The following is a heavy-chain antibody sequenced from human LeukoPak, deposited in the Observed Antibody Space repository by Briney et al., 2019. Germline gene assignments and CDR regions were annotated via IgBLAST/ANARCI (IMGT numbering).Heavy chain of an antibody. CDR3: ARGRKQLVFVRPRRTNWFDP. J-gene: IGHJ5*02. CDR2: INHSGST. V-gene: IGHV4-34*01. Sequence: SETLSLTCAVYGGSFSGYYWSWIRQPPGKGLEWIGEINHSGSTNCNPSLKSRVTISVDTSKNQFSLKLSSVTAADTAVYYCARGRKQLVFVRPRRTNWFDPWGQGTLVTVSS. D-gene: IGHD6-6*01. CDR1: GGSFSGYY.